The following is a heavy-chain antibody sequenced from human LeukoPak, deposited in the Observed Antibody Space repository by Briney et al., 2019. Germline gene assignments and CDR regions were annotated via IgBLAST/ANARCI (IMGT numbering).Heavy chain of an antibody. CDR3: AKAVPATNYFDL. CDR2: ISWNSVEK. V-gene: IGHV3-9*01. Sequence: PGGSLRLSCAASGFTFDDYAMHWVRQAPGKGLEWVSDISWNSVEKRYAGPVRGRFSISRDNAKNSLFLQMNSLTPDDTALYYCAKAVPATNYFDLWGQGTLVTVSS. J-gene: IGHJ4*02. CDR1: GFTFDDYA. D-gene: IGHD1-26*01.